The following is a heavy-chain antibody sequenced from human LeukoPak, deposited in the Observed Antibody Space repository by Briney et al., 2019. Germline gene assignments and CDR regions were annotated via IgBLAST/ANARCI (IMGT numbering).Heavy chain of an antibody. V-gene: IGHV1-2*06. Sequence: ASVKVSCKASGYTFTGYYMHWVRQAPGQGLEWMGRINPNSGGTNYAQKFQGRVTMTRNTSISTAYMELSSLRSEDTAVYYCARGECSGGSCYAHRWFDPWGQGTLVTVSS. J-gene: IGHJ5*02. CDR1: GYTFTGYY. CDR2: INPNSGGT. D-gene: IGHD2-15*01. CDR3: ARGECSGGSCYAHRWFDP.